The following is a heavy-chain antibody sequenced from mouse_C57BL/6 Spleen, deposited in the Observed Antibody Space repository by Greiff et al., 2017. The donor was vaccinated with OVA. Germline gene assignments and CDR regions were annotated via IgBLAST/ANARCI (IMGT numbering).Heavy chain of an antibody. CDR2: ISDGGSYT. Sequence: EVHLVESGGGLVKPGGSLKLSCAASGFTFSSYAMSWVRQTPEKRLEWVATISDGGSYTYYPDNVKGRFTISRDNAKNNLYLQMSHLKSEDTAMYYCARGEGYGNYGYFDVWGTGTTVTVSS. D-gene: IGHD2-1*01. V-gene: IGHV5-4*01. CDR3: ARGEGYGNYGYFDV. J-gene: IGHJ1*03. CDR1: GFTFSSYA.